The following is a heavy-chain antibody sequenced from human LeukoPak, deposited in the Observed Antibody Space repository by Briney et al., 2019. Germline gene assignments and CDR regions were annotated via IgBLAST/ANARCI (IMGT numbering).Heavy chain of an antibody. CDR1: GGTFSTYA. J-gene: IGHJ6*03. CDR2: IIPMFGTA. Sequence: GASVKVSCKTSGGTFSTYAITWVRQTPGQGLEWMGGIIPMFGTANYAQKFQDRVTITADKSTGTAYMELSSLRSEDTAVYYCARVVGLTGYSSTWYSGYYYYMDVWGKGTTVTVSS. CDR3: ARVVGLTGYSSTWYSGYYYYMDV. V-gene: IGHV1-69*06. D-gene: IGHD6-13*01.